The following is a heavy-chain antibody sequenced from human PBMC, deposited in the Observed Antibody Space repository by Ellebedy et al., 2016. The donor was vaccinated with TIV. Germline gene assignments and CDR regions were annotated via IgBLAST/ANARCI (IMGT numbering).Heavy chain of an antibody. D-gene: IGHD5-18*01. J-gene: IGHJ4*02. CDR3: ARQIGYTFGMTPYEN. Sequence: AASVKVSCKASGGTFSSDIINWVRQAPGQGLEWMGRIIPKFALAHYAQKFQVRVTLSADKATSTVYMEVSSLTSEDTAVYYCARQIGYTFGMTPYENWGQGTLVTVAS. V-gene: IGHV1-69*02. CDR2: IIPKFALA. CDR1: GGTFSSDI.